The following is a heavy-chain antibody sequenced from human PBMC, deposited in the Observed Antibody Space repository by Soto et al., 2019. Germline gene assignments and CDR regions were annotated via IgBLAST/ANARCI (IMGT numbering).Heavy chain of an antibody. V-gene: IGHV4-59*01. CDR1: SISTYY. J-gene: IGHJ4*02. CDR2: IYYMGRT. CDR3: ARDPVGVTHFDS. D-gene: IGHD1-26*01. Sequence: QVQLQESGPGLVKPSETLSLTCTVGSISTYYWNWLRQPPGKGLEWIGYIYYMGRTNYNPSLKTRVTMSIDTSKNQFSLRLSSVTAADTAVYYCARDPVGVTHFDSWGQGALVTVSS.